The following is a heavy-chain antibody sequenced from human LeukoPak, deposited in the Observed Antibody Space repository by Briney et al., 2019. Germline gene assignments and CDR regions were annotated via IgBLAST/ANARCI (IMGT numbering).Heavy chain of an antibody. CDR1: GFTFSSYS. D-gene: IGHD6-19*01. J-gene: IGHJ4*02. CDR2: ISSSSSYV. V-gene: IGHV3-21*01. Sequence: PGGSLRLSCAASGFTFSSYSMNWVRQAPGKGLEWVSSISSSSSYVYYADSMKGRFTISRDNAKNSLYLQMNSLRAEDTAAYYCARGAHSSGWLYDYWGQGTLVTVSS. CDR3: ARGAHSSGWLYDY.